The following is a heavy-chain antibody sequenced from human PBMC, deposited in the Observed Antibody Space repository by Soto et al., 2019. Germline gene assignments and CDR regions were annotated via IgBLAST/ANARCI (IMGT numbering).Heavy chain of an antibody. V-gene: IGHV4-4*02. D-gene: IGHD1-7*01. CDR1: GGSFTSNNW. J-gene: IGHJ4*02. CDR2: IYQTGST. Sequence: PSETLSLTCAVSGGSFTSNNWLTWVRQPPGQGLEWIGEIYQTGSTNYNPSLKSRVTISLDKSENQFSLKVTSLTAADTAVYYCASRDPGTSVDYWGQGTLVTVSS. CDR3: ASRDPGTSVDY.